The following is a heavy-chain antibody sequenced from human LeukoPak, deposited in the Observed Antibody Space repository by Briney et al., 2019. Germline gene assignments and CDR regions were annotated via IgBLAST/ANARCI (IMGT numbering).Heavy chain of an antibody. CDR2: ISHDERNI. CDR1: AFTFRNYA. Sequence: PGRSLRLSCAASAFTFRNYAMHWVRQAPGKGLEWVAVISHDERNIYYADSVKGRFTISRDNSKNTLYLQMNSLRAEDTAVYYCAKVAFYDSSGFDYWGQGTLVTVSS. V-gene: IGHV3-30*18. CDR3: AKVAFYDSSGFDY. J-gene: IGHJ4*02. D-gene: IGHD3-22*01.